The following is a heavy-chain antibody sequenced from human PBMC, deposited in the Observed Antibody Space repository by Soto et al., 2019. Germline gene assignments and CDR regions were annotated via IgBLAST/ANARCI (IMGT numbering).Heavy chain of an antibody. Sequence: SVTLSLTCTVAGGSISSRRCYWGWIRKPPGKGLECIGSIYYSGSTYYNPSLKSRVIISVDRSKNQFSLKVRSVTAADTAVYYCARETCGDYVGYFDPWGQGIQVTVSS. CDR3: ARETCGDYVGYFDP. D-gene: IGHD2-21*01. J-gene: IGHJ5*02. CDR1: GGSISSRRCY. V-gene: IGHV4-39*07. CDR2: IYYSGST.